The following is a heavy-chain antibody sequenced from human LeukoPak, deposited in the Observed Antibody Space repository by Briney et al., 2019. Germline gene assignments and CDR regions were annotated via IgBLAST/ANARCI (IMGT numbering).Heavy chain of an antibody. CDR2: IWYDGSKK. Sequence: GGSLRLSCAASGFTFSSYSMNWVRQPPGKGLEWVAVIWYDGSKKHYADSVKGRFTIARDNSENTLYLQMNSLRAEDTAVYYCARGDCAGDCYFDYWGQGTLVTVSS. CDR1: GFTFSSYS. V-gene: IGHV3-33*08. CDR3: ARGDCAGDCYFDY. D-gene: IGHD2-21*02. J-gene: IGHJ4*02.